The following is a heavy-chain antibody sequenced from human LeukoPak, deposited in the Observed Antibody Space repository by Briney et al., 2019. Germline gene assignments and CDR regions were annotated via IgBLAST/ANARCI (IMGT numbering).Heavy chain of an antibody. Sequence: ASVKVSCKASGYTFTDYYIHWVRHAPGQGLEGMGWINHNSGGTNYAQKFQGRVTMTRDTSISTAYMELSRLRSDDTAVYYCARHDYGGPYWGQGTLVTVSS. CDR3: ARHDYGGPY. V-gene: IGHV1-2*02. D-gene: IGHD4-23*01. CDR1: GYTFTDYY. J-gene: IGHJ4*02. CDR2: INHNSGGT.